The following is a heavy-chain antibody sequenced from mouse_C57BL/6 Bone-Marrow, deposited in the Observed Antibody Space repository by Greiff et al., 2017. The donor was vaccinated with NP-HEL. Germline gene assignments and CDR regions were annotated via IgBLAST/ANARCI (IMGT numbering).Heavy chain of an antibody. CDR3: ARSGIYDGYPFYAMDY. D-gene: IGHD2-3*01. CDR1: GYTFTDYY. CDR2: INPNNGGT. Sequence: VQLQQSGPELVKPGASVKISCKASGYTFTDYYMNWVKQSHGKSLEWIGDINPNNGGTSYNQKFKGKATLTVDKSSSTAYMELCSLTSEDSAVYYCARSGIYDGYPFYAMDYWGQGTSVTVSS. V-gene: IGHV1-26*01. J-gene: IGHJ4*01.